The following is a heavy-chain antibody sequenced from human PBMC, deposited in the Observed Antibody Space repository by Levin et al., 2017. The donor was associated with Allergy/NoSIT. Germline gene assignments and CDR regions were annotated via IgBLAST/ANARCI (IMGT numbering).Heavy chain of an antibody. V-gene: IGHV3-23*01. CDR1: GFSFSSYA. D-gene: IGHD2-2*01. J-gene: IGHJ4*02. CDR3: AKAAFGSTNCYGN. Sequence: QPGGSLRLSCAASGFSFSSYAMSWVRQAPGKGLEWVSVISGSGGSIHYADSVKGRFTISRDNSKNTLYLQMNSLRAEDTALYYCAKAAFGSTNCYGNWGQGILVTVSS. CDR2: ISGSGGSI.